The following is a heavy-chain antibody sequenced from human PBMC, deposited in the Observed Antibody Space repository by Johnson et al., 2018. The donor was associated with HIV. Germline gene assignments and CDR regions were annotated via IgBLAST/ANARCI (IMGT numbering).Heavy chain of an antibody. CDR3: AKTDLPVTQGPFDI. J-gene: IGHJ3*02. V-gene: IGHV3-23*04. CDR1: GFIFSDYY. CDR2: ISDST. Sequence: VQLVESGGGLVKPGGSQRLSCAASGFIFSDYYMSWIRQAPGKGLEWVSTISDSTYYADSVKGRFTISRDNSKNTLYLQMNSLRAEDTALYYCAKTDLPVTQGPFDIWGQGTMVIVSS. D-gene: IGHD2-21*02.